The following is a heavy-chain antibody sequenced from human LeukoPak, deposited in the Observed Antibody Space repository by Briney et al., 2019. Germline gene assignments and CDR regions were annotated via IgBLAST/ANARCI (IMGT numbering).Heavy chain of an antibody. CDR3: ARRKRLGHYYDSRPPLDY. CDR1: GGSFSGYY. CDR2: INHSGST. D-gene: IGHD3-22*01. J-gene: IGHJ4*02. V-gene: IGHV4-34*01. Sequence: SETLSLTCAIYGGSFSGYYWSWIRKPPGKELEWIGEINHSGSTNYNPSLKSRVTISVDTSKNQFSLKLSSVTAADTAVYYCARRKRLGHYYDSRPPLDYWGQGTLVTVSS.